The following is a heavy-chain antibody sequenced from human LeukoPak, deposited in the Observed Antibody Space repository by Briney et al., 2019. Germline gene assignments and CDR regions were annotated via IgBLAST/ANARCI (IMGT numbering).Heavy chain of an antibody. D-gene: IGHD6-13*01. CDR1: GFTFDDYA. J-gene: IGHJ4*02. Sequence: GRSLRLSCAASGFTFDDYAMHWVRQPPGKGLEWVSGISWNSGSIGYADSVKGRFIIFRDNAKNSLYLQMNSLRAEDTALYYCAKGGGYSSSWYYFDYWGQGTLVTVSS. CDR2: ISWNSGSI. V-gene: IGHV3-9*01. CDR3: AKGGGYSSSWYYFDY.